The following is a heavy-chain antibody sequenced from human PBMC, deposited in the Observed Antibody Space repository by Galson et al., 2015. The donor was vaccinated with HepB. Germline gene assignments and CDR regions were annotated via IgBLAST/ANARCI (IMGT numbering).Heavy chain of an antibody. V-gene: IGHV3-7*01. D-gene: IGHD2-21*01. Sequence: SLRLSCAASGFTFSNYWMSWVRQAPGKGLEWVANIKQDGREKYYVDSVKGRFTISRDNAKNSLYLQMNSLRAEDTAVYYCARVIGTRGNDYCGQGTLVTVSS. CDR1: GFTFSNYW. J-gene: IGHJ4*02. CDR3: ARVIGTRGNDY. CDR2: IKQDGREK.